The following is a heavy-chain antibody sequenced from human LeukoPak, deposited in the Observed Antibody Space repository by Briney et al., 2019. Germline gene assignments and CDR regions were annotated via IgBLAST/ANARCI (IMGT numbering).Heavy chain of an antibody. V-gene: IGHV3-53*01. Sequence: GGSLRLSCAASGFTVSSKYMSWVRQASGKGLEWVSVIYSGGSTYYADSVKGRFTISRDNAKNSLYLQMNSLRAEDTAVYYCARESAPAIFGVVDAFDIWGQGTMVTVSS. CDR2: IYSGGST. CDR3: ARESAPAIFGVVDAFDI. J-gene: IGHJ3*02. D-gene: IGHD3-3*01. CDR1: GFTVSSKY.